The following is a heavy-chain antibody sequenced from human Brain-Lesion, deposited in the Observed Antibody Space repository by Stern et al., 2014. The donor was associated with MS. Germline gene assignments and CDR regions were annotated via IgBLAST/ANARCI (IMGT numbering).Heavy chain of an antibody. CDR3: ARQRLYYYGSGTEGGMDV. J-gene: IGHJ6*02. Sequence: QITLKESGPALVKPTQSLTLTCTLSGVSLSTTGMRVSWIRQPPGKALEWLAPLDWGDDKFYSSSLKTRLTISKDTSKNQVVLTMTNMDPVDTATYYCARQRLYYYGSGTEGGMDVWGQGTTVTVSS. CDR2: LDWGDDK. V-gene: IGHV2-70*04. D-gene: IGHD3-10*01. CDR1: GVSLSTTGMR.